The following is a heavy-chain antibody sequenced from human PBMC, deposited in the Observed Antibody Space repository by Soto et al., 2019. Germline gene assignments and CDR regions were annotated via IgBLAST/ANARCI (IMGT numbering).Heavy chain of an antibody. CDR2: ITDSGGST. D-gene: IGHD3-22*01. Sequence: EVQLLESGGGLVQPGGSLRLSCAASGFTFSSYAMSWVRQAPGKGLEWVSAITDSGGSTYYADSVKGRFTISRDNSKDTLYLQINSLRAEDTALYYCAKRNYYDYDAFDIWGQGTMVTVSS. V-gene: IGHV3-23*01. CDR1: GFTFSSYA. CDR3: AKRNYYDYDAFDI. J-gene: IGHJ3*02.